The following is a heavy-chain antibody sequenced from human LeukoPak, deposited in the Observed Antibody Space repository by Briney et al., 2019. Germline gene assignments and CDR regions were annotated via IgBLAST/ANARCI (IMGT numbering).Heavy chain of an antibody. CDR1: GFTFSNYA. J-gene: IGHJ4*02. Sequence: PGGSLRLSCAASGFTFSNYAVHWVRQAPGKGLEWVAVISYEGKNKYYADSVKGRFTISRDNTENTLYLQMNSLRGDGTAVYYCARDPGSYYLDYWGQGTLVTVSS. CDR3: ARDPGSYYLDY. CDR2: ISYEGKNK. V-gene: IGHV3-30*04.